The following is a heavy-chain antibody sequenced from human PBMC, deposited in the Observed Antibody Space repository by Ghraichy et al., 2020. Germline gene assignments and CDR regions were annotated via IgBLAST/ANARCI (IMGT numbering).Heavy chain of an antibody. V-gene: IGHV3-23*01. Sequence: GGSLRLSCAASGFTFSNYAMSWVRQAPGKGLEWVSVISGSGGSTYYADPVKGRFTISRDNSKNTLYLQMNSLRAEDTAIYYCARRYFYDRGGYYYVWGPPFYTDVRGKGTTVTVSS. CDR3: ARRYFYDRGGYYYVWGPPFYTDV. J-gene: IGHJ6*03. D-gene: IGHD3-22*01. CDR1: GFTFSNYA. CDR2: ISGSGGST.